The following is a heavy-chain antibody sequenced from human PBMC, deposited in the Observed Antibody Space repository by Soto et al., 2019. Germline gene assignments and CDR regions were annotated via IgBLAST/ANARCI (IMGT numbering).Heavy chain of an antibody. CDR3: ARERKQWLKRHMDAFDI. D-gene: IGHD6-19*01. J-gene: IGHJ3*02. CDR2: ISSSGSTI. V-gene: IGHV3-48*03. CDR1: GFTFSSYE. Sequence: GGSLRLSCAASGFTFSSYEMNLVRQAPGKGLEWVSYISSSGSTIYYADSVKGRFTISRDKAKNSLYLQMNSLRDEDTSVYYFARERKQWLKRHMDAFDIWAQGTM.